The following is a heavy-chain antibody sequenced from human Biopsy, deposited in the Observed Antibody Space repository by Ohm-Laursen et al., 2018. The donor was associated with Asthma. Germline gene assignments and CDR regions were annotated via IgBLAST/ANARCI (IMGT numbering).Heavy chain of an antibody. CDR3: AIDALHDNSAYIGDAFDF. CDR2: ITPTRGGT. V-gene: IGHV1-2*06. Sequence: GASPKASRKISGYTFTSYAMHRVRQAPGQGLEWMGRITPTRGGTTYAQTFQGRVNMPRDRSISTAYMELNRLRADDTAVYYCAIDALHDNSAYIGDAFDFWGQGTMVTVPS. D-gene: IGHD3-22*01. CDR1: GYTFTSYA. J-gene: IGHJ3*01.